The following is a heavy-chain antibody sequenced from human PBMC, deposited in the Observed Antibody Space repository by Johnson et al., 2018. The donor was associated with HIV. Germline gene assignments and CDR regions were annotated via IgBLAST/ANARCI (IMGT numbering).Heavy chain of an antibody. V-gene: IGHV3-30*03. CDR1: GFTFSSYS. CDR2: ISYDGSNK. CDR3: ASGMYGDAFDI. J-gene: IGHJ3*02. Sequence: QMQLVESGGGVVQPGRSLRLSCAASGFTFSSYSMHWVRQAPGKGLEWVAVISYDGSNKYYTDSVKGRFTISRDNSKNTLYVQMNSLRAEDTAVYFCASGMYGDAFDIWGQGTMVTVSS. D-gene: IGHD1-1*01.